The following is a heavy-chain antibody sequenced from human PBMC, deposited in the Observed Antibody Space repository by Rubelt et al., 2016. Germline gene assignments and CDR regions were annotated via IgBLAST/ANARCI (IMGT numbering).Heavy chain of an antibody. D-gene: IGHD4/OR15-4a*01. CDR1: GGTFRTYG. CDR3: VRDANYRPDV. V-gene: IGHV1-69*04. Sequence: QVQLVKSGAEVKKPGSPVKVSCKTSGGTFRTYGLSWVRQAPGQGLEWMGRIIPIHGIANYAQTVQGRATITADKSTTTAYMERRSLRSEDTAVYYCVRDANYRPDVWGQGTMVTVSS. J-gene: IGHJ3*01. CDR2: IIPIHGIA.